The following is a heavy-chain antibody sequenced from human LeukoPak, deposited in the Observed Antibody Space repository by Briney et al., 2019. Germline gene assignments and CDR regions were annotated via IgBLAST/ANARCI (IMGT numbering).Heavy chain of an antibody. D-gene: IGHD3-10*01. V-gene: IGHV5-51*01. CDR2: IYPGDSDT. Sequence: GASLQISCEGSGSIFTSYWIGWVRPLRGKGLEWMGIIYPGDSDTRYSPSFQGQVTISADKSISTAYLQWSSLKASDTAMYYCARHRGSGSYYRPGMDVWGQGTTVTVSS. CDR3: ARHRGSGSYYRPGMDV. J-gene: IGHJ6*02. CDR1: GSIFTSYW.